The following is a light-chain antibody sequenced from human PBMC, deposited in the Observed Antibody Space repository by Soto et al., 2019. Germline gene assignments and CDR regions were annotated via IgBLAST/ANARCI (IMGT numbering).Light chain of an antibody. Sequence: EIVLTQSPATLSVSPGERATLSCRASQNVGNNFAWYQQKPDQAPRLLIFATSTRATGVPARFSGSGSGTEFTLTISSLQSEDFAVYYCQQYGDWPLTFGGGAKVEI. J-gene: IGKJ4*01. CDR3: QQYGDWPLT. CDR2: ATS. CDR1: QNVGNN. V-gene: IGKV3-15*01.